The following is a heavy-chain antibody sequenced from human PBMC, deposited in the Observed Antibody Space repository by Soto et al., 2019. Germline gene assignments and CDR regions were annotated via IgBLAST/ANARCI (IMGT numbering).Heavy chain of an antibody. CDR3: AREFGQYGNYRFDP. V-gene: IGHV3-33*01. Sequence: QVQLVESGGGVVQPGRSLRLSCAASGFTFIDYGMHWVRQTPGKGLEWVAVIWHDGNEKYYADSAKGRFTVSRDNSKNTLYLQMNSLRAEDTALYYCAREFGQYGNYRFDPWGQGTLVAVSS. D-gene: IGHD3-16*01. CDR2: IWHDGNEK. CDR1: GFTFIDYG. J-gene: IGHJ5*02.